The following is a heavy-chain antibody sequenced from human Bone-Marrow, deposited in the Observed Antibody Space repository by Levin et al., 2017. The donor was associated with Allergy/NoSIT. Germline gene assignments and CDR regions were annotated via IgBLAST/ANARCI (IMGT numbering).Heavy chain of an antibody. J-gene: IGHJ4*02. CDR1: GFTFTDSA. V-gene: IGHV3-73*01. Sequence: GGSLRLSCTVSGFTFTDSAMHWVRQVFGKGLEWIGRIRSKANSYETAYAASMNGRFTISRDDSKNTAYVQLNSLETEDTAVYYCRMRTKYGRDYWGQGTLVTVSS. CDR3: RMRTKYGRDY. D-gene: IGHD2-15*01. CDR2: IRSKANSYET.